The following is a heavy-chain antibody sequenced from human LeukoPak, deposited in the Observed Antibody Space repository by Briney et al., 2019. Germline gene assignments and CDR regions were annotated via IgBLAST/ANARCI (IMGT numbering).Heavy chain of an antibody. CDR3: AKGLVQVMVQWEKDYYDSRVYHYFDS. Sequence: SVKVSCKASGGTFSKYTISWVRQRPGQGLEWMGGITPLFGTANYAQKFQGRVTITADESASTAYMELSSLRSEDTAVYYCAKGLVQVMVQWEKDYYDSRVYHYFDSWGKGTLVTVSS. D-gene: IGHD3-22*01. CDR1: GGTFSKYT. J-gene: IGHJ4*02. CDR2: ITPLFGTA. V-gene: IGHV1-69*13.